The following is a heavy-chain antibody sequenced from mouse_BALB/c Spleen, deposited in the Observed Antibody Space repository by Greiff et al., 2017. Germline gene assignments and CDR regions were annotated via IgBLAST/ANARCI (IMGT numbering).Heavy chain of an antibody. CDR3: ARCDYYGSSPYFDY. CDR1: GYAFTNYL. Sequence: QVQLQQSGAELVRPGTSVKVSCKASGYAFTNYLIEWVKQRPGQGLEWIGVINPGSGGTSYNQKFKGKATLTVDKSSSTAYMELLSLTSEDSAVYYCARCDYYGSSPYFDYWGQGTTLTVSS. D-gene: IGHD1-1*01. V-gene: IGHV1-54*01. J-gene: IGHJ2*01. CDR2: INPGSGGT.